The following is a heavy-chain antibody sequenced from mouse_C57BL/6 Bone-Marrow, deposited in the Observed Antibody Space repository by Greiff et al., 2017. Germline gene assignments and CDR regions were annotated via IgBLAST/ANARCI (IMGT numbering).Heavy chain of an antibody. J-gene: IGHJ2*01. Sequence: VQLQESGAELVRPGASVTLSCKASGYTFTDYEMHWVKQTPVHGLEWIGAIDPETGGTAYNQKFKGKAILTADKSSSTAYMELRSLTSEDSAVYYCTRSMGREDYFAYWGQGTTLTVSS. V-gene: IGHV1-15*01. CDR1: GYTFTDYE. D-gene: IGHD4-1*01. CDR2: IDPETGGT. CDR3: TRSMGREDYFAY.